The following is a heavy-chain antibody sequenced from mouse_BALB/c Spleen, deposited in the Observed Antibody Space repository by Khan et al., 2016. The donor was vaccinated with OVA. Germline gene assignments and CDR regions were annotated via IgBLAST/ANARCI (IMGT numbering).Heavy chain of an antibody. D-gene: IGHD6-2*01. CDR2: INTYTGEP. Sequence: QVQLKESGPELKKPGETVKISCKASGYTFTNYGMNWVKQAPGKGLKWMDWINTYTGEPTYADDFKGRFVFSLETSASTAYLQISNLKNEDMTTYFCARISSYWYSDVWGAGTTVTVSS. V-gene: IGHV9-1*02. CDR3: ARISSYWYSDV. CDR1: GYTFTNYG. J-gene: IGHJ1*01.